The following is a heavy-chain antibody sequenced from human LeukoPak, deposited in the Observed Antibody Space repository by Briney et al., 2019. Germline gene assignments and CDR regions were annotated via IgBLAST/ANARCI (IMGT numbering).Heavy chain of an antibody. CDR1: GYTFTSYD. J-gene: IGHJ5*02. Sequence: GASVKVSCKASGYTFTSYDINWLRQATGQGLEWMGWMNPNSGNTGYAQKFQGRVTMTRNTSISTAYMELSSLRSEDTAVYYCARVFGYYYDSSDWFDPWGQGTLVTVSS. V-gene: IGHV1-8*01. CDR3: ARVFGYYYDSSDWFDP. CDR2: MNPNSGNT. D-gene: IGHD3-22*01.